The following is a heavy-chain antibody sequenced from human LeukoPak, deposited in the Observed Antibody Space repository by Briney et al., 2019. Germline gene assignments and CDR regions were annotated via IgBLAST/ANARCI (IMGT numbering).Heavy chain of an antibody. CDR2: MNPNSGNT. Sequence: ASVKVSCKASGYTFTSYDINWVRQATGQGLEWMGWMNPNSGNTGYAQKFQGRVTMTRDTSISTAYMELSRLRSDDTAVYYCARDGKIAAHDYWGQGTLVTVSS. J-gene: IGHJ4*02. CDR3: ARDGKIAAHDY. V-gene: IGHV1-8*01. CDR1: GYTFTSYD. D-gene: IGHD6-13*01.